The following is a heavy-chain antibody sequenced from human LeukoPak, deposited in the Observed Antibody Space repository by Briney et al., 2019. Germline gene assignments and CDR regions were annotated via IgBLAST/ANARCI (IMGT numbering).Heavy chain of an antibody. J-gene: IGHJ4*02. Sequence: ASVKVSCKASGYTNTSYGISLVRQAAGQGLDWMGWISAYNGNTNYAQKLQGRVTMTTDTSTRTAYMELRSLRSDDTAVYYCARGPEYYYDSSGYYFSSSVFDYWGQGTLVTVSS. CDR1: GYTNTSYG. D-gene: IGHD3-22*01. V-gene: IGHV1-18*01. CDR2: ISAYNGNT. CDR3: ARGPEYYYDSSGYYFSSSVFDY.